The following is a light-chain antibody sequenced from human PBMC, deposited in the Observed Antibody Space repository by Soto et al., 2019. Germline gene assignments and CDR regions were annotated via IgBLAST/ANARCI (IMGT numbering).Light chain of an antibody. Sequence: QSVLTQPPSASGSPGQSVTISCTGTSSDVGGYNYVSWYQQHPSKAPKLMIYEVSKRPSGVPDRFSGSKSGNTAALTVSGLQGEDEADYYCSSYAGSNNFDVFGNGTKVTVL. CDR2: EVS. V-gene: IGLV2-8*01. J-gene: IGLJ1*01. CDR3: SSYAGSNNFDV. CDR1: SSDVGGYNY.